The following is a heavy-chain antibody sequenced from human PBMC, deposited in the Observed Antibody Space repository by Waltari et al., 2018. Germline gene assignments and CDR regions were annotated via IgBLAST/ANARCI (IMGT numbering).Heavy chain of an antibody. J-gene: IGHJ4*02. Sequence: QVQLQQWGAGLLKPSETLSLTCAVYGGSFSGYYWSWIRQPPGKGLEWIGEINHSGSTNYNPSLKSRVTISVDTSKNQFSLKLSSVTAADTAVYYCARGGVWSIAARRTPAEVDYWGQGTLVTVSS. CDR1: GGSFSGYY. CDR3: ARGGVWSIAARRTPAEVDY. CDR2: INHSGST. V-gene: IGHV4-34*01. D-gene: IGHD6-6*01.